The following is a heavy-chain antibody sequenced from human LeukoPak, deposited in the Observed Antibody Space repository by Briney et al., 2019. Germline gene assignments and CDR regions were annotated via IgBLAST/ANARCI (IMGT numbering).Heavy chain of an antibody. CDR2: IIPIFGTA. V-gene: IGHV1-69*05. D-gene: IGHD6-13*01. Sequence: KPGASLQISCKGSGYSFTSYWIGWVRQMPGKGLEWMGGIIPIFGTANYAQKFQGRVTITTDESTSTAYMELSSLRSEDTAVYYCARAGYSSSWYDYWGQGTLVTVSS. CDR3: ARAGYSSSWYDY. CDR1: GYSFTSYW. J-gene: IGHJ4*02.